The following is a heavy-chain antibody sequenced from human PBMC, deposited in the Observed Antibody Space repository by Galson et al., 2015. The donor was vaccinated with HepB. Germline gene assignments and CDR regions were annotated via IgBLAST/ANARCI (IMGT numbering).Heavy chain of an antibody. CDR2: ISGSGGST. V-gene: IGHV3-23*01. D-gene: IGHD2-2*01. CDR1: GFTFSSYA. Sequence: SLRLSCAASGFTFSSYAMSWVRQAPGKGLEWVSAISGSGGSTYYADSVKGRFTISRDNSKNTLYLQMNSLRAEDTAVYYCARLCRYCSSTSFPNWFDPWGQGTLVTVSS. CDR3: ARLCRYCSSTSFPNWFDP. J-gene: IGHJ5*02.